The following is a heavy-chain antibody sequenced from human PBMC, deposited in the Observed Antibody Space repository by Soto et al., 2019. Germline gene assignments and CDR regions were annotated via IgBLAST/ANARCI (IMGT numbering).Heavy chain of an antibody. CDR2: IYPGDSDT. D-gene: IGHD3-22*01. V-gene: IGHV5-51*01. Sequence: GESLKISCKSSGYSFTSYYIGWVRQMPGKGLEWMGIIYPGDSDTRYSPSFQGQVTISADKSISTAYLQWSSLKASDAAMYYCVREPYYYDSSGVDPWGRGTLVTVSS. CDR1: GYSFTSYY. J-gene: IGHJ5*02. CDR3: VREPYYYDSSGVDP.